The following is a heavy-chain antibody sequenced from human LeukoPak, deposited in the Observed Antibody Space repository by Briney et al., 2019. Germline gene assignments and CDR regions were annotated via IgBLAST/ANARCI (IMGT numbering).Heavy chain of an antibody. CDR3: ARASYGANSWFGP. J-gene: IGHJ5*02. V-gene: IGHV3-74*01. CDR2: INTIGSST. Sequence: GGSLRLSCAASGFAFSSYWMHWVRQTPGKELVWVSRINTIGSSTNYADSVKGRFTISGDNAQSTLYLQMNSLRAEDTAIYYCARASYGANSWFGPWGQGTLVTVSS. CDR1: GFAFSSYW. D-gene: IGHD4-23*01.